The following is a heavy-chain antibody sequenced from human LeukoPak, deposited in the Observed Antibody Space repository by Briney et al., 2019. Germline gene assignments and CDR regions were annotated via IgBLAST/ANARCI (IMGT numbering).Heavy chain of an antibody. CDR2: IYPSDSNN. V-gene: IGHV5-51*01. CDR1: GYSFTSYW. D-gene: IGHD5-18*01. J-gene: IGHJ4*02. CDR3: ARWLIDTASDY. Sequence: GEALKISCKGSGYSFTSYWIGWVRQMPGKGLEWMGIIYPSDSNNRYSPSFQGEVTISADKSISTGYLQWTSLKASDTAMYYCARWLIDTASDYWGQGTLVTVSS.